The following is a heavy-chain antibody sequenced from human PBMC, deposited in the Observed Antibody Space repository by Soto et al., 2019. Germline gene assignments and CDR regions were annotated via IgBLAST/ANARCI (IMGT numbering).Heavy chain of an antibody. CDR3: VRCTVDTIISSGWCNWFEP. D-gene: IGHD6-19*01. J-gene: IGHJ5*02. CDR2: ISGGGDQS. Sequence: EVQLLESGGALVQPGGSLRLSCAASGFPFSSHAMSWVRQVPGKGLDWVSAISGGGDQSYYADFAKGRFTISRDNSQNTLYLQMYSLRSEDTALYFCVRCTVDTIISSGWCNWFEPRGQGTLVIVSS. V-gene: IGHV3-23*01. CDR1: GFPFSSHA.